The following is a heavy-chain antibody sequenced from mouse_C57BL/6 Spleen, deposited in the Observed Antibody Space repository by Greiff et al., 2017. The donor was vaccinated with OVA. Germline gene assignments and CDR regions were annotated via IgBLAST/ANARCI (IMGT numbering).Heavy chain of an antibody. D-gene: IGHD2-4*01. CDR3: ARKYYDYDVGFAY. V-gene: IGHV14-3*01. J-gene: IGHJ3*01. Sequence: VQLKESVAELVRPGASVKLSCTASGFNIKNTYMHWVKQRPEQGLEWIGRIDPANGNTKYAPKFQGKATITADTSSNTAYLQLSSLTSEDTAIYYCARKYYDYDVGFAYWGQGTLVTVSA. CDR1: GFNIKNTY. CDR2: IDPANGNT.